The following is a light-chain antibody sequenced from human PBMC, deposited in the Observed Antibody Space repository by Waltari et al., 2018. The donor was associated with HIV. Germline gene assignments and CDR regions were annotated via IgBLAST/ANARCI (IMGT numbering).Light chain of an antibody. V-gene: IGLV3-25*03. CDR3: QSTDHDGTWV. CDR2: IEI. CDR1: ALPQPS. J-gene: IGLJ3*02. Sequence: SYDLTQPPSVSVSPGQPARINCSRCALPQPSSSWYLQKAGQAPILLIYIEIERPSGIPERISGSGSGTGVTLTITDVQAEDEGDYFCQSTDHDGTWVFGGGTKLTVL.